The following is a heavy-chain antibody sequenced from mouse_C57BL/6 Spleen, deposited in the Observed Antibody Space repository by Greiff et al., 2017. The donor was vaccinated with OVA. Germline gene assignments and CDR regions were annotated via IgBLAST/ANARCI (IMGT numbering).Heavy chain of an antibody. Sequence: VKLMESGAELVRPGTSVKVSCKASGYAFTNYLIEWVKQRPGQGLEWIGVINPGSGGTNYNEKFKGKATLTADKSSSTAYMQLSSLTSEDSAVYFCARDYGNYVDAMDYWGQGTSVTVSS. CDR1: GYAFTNYL. CDR3: ARDYGNYVDAMDY. D-gene: IGHD2-1*01. CDR2: INPGSGGT. J-gene: IGHJ4*01. V-gene: IGHV1-54*01.